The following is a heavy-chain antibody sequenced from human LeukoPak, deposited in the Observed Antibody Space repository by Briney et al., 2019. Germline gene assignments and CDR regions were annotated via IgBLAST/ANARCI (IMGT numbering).Heavy chain of an antibody. CDR3: AIGRITIFGVVENWFDP. J-gene: IGHJ5*02. Sequence: GSVKVSCKASGYTFTGYYMHWVRQAPGQGLEWMGWINPNSGGTNYAQKFQGRVTMTRDTSISTAYMELSRLRSDDTAVYYCAIGRITIFGVVENWFDPWGQGTLVTVSS. D-gene: IGHD3-3*01. V-gene: IGHV1-2*02. CDR2: INPNSGGT. CDR1: GYTFTGYY.